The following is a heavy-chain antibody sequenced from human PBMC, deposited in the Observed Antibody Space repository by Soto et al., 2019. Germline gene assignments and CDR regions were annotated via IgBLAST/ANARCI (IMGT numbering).Heavy chain of an antibody. CDR1: GFDFSNYA. CDR2: ISGTAHAT. D-gene: IGHD3-3*02. Sequence: EVQLLESGGGLVQPGGSLRISCAASGFDFSNYAMSWVRQAPGKGLEWVSAISGTAHATYYAASVKGRFTISRDNSKNTLYLQMNSLRAEDTAVYFCVKDAPQPFSDWGQGTLVTVSS. J-gene: IGHJ4*02. CDR3: VKDAPQPFSD. V-gene: IGHV3-23*01.